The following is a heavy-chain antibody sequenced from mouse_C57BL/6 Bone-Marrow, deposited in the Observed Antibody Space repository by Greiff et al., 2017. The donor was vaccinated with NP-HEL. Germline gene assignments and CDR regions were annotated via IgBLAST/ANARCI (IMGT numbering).Heavy chain of an antibody. V-gene: IGHV5-4*01. CDR2: ISDGGSYT. CDR1: GFTFSSYA. J-gene: IGHJ2*01. CDR3: AREGITTVPYYFDY. Sequence: EVKLVESGGGLVKPGGSLKLSCAASGFTFSSYAMSWVRQTPEKRLEWVATISDGGSYTYYPDNVKGRFTISRDNAKNNLYLQMSHLKSEDTAMYYCAREGITTVPYYFDYWGQGTTLTVSS. D-gene: IGHD1-1*01.